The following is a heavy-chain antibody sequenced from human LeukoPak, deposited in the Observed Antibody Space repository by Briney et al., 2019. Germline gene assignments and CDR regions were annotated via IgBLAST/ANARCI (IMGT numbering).Heavy chain of an antibody. D-gene: IGHD3-9*01. CDR1: GGSIRSNP. CDR3: ARIHYDILTGYYTNAFDI. J-gene: IGHJ3*02. Sequence: SETLSLTCSVSGGSIRSNPWSWIRQPPGKGLEWIGYINNSGGTNYNPSLKSRVTISVDASRNQFSLKLSSVTAADTAVYYCARIHYDILTGYYTNAFDIWGQGTMVTVSS. V-gene: IGHV4-59*01. CDR2: INNSGGT.